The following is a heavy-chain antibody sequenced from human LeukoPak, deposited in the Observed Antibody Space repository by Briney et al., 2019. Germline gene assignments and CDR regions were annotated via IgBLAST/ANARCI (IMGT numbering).Heavy chain of an antibody. CDR3: ARGPSIAARYDAFDI. CDR1: GFTFTSYE. J-gene: IGHJ3*02. V-gene: IGHV3-48*03. CDR2: ISSSGNTI. D-gene: IGHD6-6*01. Sequence: GGSLRLSCAASGFTFTSYELNWVRQAPGKGLEWVSYISSSGNTISYADSVKGRFTTSRDNAKNSLYLQVISLRAEDTAVYYCARGPSIAARYDAFDIWGQGTMVTVSS.